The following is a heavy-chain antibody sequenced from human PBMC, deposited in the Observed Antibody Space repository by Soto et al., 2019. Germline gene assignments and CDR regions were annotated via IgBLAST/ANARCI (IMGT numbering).Heavy chain of an antibody. D-gene: IGHD3-16*01. CDR2: MNPGSGDT. CDR1: GYSFTNND. Sequence: ASVKVSCKASGYSFTNNDVSWVRQATGQGLEWMGWMNPGSGDTGYAQKFQGRVTMTRDISIATAYMELSSLRFDDTAIYYCARMETFGSLNWFDPWGQGTLVTVSS. V-gene: IGHV1-8*01. CDR3: ARMETFGSLNWFDP. J-gene: IGHJ5*02.